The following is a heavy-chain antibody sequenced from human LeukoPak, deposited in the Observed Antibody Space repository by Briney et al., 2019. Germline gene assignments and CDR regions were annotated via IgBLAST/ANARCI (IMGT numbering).Heavy chain of an antibody. V-gene: IGHV3-30-3*01. CDR3: ARDRASDFSLDY. Sequence: GRSLRLSCAASGFTFSNYAMRWVRQAPGKGLERVAVISYDGSNKYYAESVKGRFTISRDNSKNTLYLQMNSLRAEDTAVYYCARDRASDFSLDYWGQGTLVTVSS. J-gene: IGHJ4*02. D-gene: IGHD2-21*02. CDR1: GFTFSNYA. CDR2: ISYDGSNK.